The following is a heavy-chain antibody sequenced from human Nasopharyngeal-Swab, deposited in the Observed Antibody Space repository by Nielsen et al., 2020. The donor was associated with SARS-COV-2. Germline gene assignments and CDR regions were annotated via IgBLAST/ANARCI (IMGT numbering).Heavy chain of an antibody. CDR1: GFTFSSYG. V-gene: IGHV3-30*02. J-gene: IGHJ4*02. D-gene: IGHD3-22*01. CDR2: IRYDGSNK. Sequence: GESLKISCAASGFTFSSYGMHWVRQAPGKGLEWVAFIRYDGSNKYYADSVKGRFTISRDNSKNTLYLQMNSLRAEDTAVYYCAKDRSSGYPVDYWGQGTLVTVSS. CDR3: AKDRSSGYPVDY.